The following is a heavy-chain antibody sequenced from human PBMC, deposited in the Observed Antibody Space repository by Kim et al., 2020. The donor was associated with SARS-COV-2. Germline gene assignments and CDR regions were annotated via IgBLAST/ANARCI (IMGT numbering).Heavy chain of an antibody. CDR2: YH. J-gene: IGHJ4*02. Sequence: YHDSAVSVKNRITINPDPAKNQFSLQLNSVTPEDTAVYYCARLGGSGSDYWGQGTLVTVSS. D-gene: IGHD6-19*01. CDR3: ARLGGSGSDY. V-gene: IGHV6-1*01.